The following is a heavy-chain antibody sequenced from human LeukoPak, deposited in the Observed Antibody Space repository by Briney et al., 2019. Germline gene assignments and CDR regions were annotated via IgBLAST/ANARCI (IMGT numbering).Heavy chain of an antibody. J-gene: IGHJ4*02. Sequence: GGSLRLSCAASGFIVSSNYMSWVRQAPGKGLEWVSVIYSGGSTYYADAVKGRFIISRDNSKNTLYLQMNSLRAEDTAVYYCARDSGSGSYSGYWGLGTLVTVSS. CDR1: GFIVSSNY. CDR2: IYSGGST. D-gene: IGHD3-10*01. CDR3: ARDSGSGSYSGY. V-gene: IGHV3-66*01.